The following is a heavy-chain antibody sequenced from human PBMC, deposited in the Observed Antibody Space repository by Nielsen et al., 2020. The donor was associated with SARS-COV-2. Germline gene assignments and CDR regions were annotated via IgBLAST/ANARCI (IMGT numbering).Heavy chain of an antibody. CDR1: GGSVSSNDW. J-gene: IGHJ6*02. V-gene: IGHV4-4*02. Sequence: SETLSLTCAVSGGSVSSNDWWTWVRQSPGKGLEWIGEVSHSGSTDYNPSLKNRVNISLDKSKNQFSLMLRSVTAADTAVYFCARERNRDYFYGLDVWGQGTTVTVSS. D-gene: IGHD1-14*01. CDR2: VSHSGST. CDR3: ARERNRDYFYGLDV.